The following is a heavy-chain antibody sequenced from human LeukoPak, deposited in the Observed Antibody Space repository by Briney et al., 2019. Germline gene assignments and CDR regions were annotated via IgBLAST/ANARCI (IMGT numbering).Heavy chain of an antibody. CDR1: GYTFTSYG. CDR2: ISAYNGNT. V-gene: IGHV1-18*01. Sequence: ASVTVSCKASGYTFTSYGISWVRQAPGQGLEWMGWISAYNGNTNYAQKFQGRVTMTRDTSISTAYMELSRLKASDTAMYYCARSPPIWFGEPPDGWGQGTLVTVSS. J-gene: IGHJ4*02. D-gene: IGHD3-10*01. CDR3: ARSPPIWFGEPPDG.